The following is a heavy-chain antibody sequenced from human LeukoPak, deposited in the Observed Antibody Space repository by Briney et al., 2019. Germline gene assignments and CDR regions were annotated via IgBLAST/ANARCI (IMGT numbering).Heavy chain of an antibody. CDR1: GFTFSSYG. Sequence: GGSLRLSCAASGFTFSSYGMHWVRQAPGKGLEWVAFIRYDGSNKYYAGSVKGRFTISRDNSKNTLYLQMNSLRAEDTAVYYCAKDQGAGTLDYWGQGTLVTVSS. CDR2: IRYDGSNK. J-gene: IGHJ4*02. D-gene: IGHD6-19*01. CDR3: AKDQGAGTLDY. V-gene: IGHV3-30*02.